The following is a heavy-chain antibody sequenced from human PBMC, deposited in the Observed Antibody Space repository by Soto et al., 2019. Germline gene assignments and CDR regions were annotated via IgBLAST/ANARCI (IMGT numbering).Heavy chain of an antibody. CDR2: IYYSGST. CDR3: ARDQYSGFQFQY. J-gene: IGHJ4*02. V-gene: IGHV4-31*03. CDR1: GGSISSGDYN. Sequence: KASETLSLTCTVSGGSISSGDYNWSWIRQHPGKGLEWIGYIYYSGSTYYNPSLKSRITISVDTSKNQFSLKLSSVTAADTAVYYCARDQYSGFQFQYWGQGTLVTVS. D-gene: IGHD5-12*01.